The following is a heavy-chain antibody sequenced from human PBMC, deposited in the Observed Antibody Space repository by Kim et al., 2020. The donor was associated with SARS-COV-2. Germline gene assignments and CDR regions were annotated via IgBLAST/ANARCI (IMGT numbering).Heavy chain of an antibody. Sequence: GGSLRLSCAASGFTFSSYSMNWVRQAPGKGLEWVSYITSSTTIYYADSVKSRFTISRDNAKNSLYLQMNSLRDEDTAVYYCARHSYGNYYFDYWGQGTLVTVSS. J-gene: IGHJ4*02. D-gene: IGHD5-18*01. CDR1: GFTFSSYS. CDR2: ITSSTTI. CDR3: ARHSYGNYYFDY. V-gene: IGHV3-48*02.